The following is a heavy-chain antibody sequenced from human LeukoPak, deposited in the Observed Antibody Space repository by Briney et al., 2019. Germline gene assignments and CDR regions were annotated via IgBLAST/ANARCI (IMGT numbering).Heavy chain of an antibody. J-gene: IGHJ4*02. Sequence: GESLNISCKGSGYSFTIYWIAWVRQMPGKGLEWMGIIYPGDSDTTYSPSFQGQVTISADKSISTAFLQWSSLKASDTAIYYCARRMPTLDYFEYWGQGSQVTVSS. CDR2: IYPGDSDT. CDR1: GYSFTIYW. D-gene: IGHD5-24*01. CDR3: ARRMPTLDYFEY. V-gene: IGHV5-51*01.